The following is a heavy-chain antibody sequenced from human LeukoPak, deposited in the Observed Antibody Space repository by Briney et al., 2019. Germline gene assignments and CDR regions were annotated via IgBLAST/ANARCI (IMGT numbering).Heavy chain of an antibody. Sequence: GGSLRLSCAASGFTFSDYYMTWVRQAPGKGLEWVSYISSSSNTVYYADSVKGRLTVSRDNANNSLFVQMTNLRAEDAAVYYCARRAMGATSFDYWGQGTLVTVSS. J-gene: IGHJ4*02. CDR2: ISSSSNTV. D-gene: IGHD1-26*01. V-gene: IGHV3-11*04. CDR3: ARRAMGATSFDY. CDR1: GFTFSDYY.